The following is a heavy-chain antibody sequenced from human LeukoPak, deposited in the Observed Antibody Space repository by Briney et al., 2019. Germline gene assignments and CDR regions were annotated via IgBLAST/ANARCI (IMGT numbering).Heavy chain of an antibody. J-gene: IGHJ4*02. CDR2: IIPIFGTA. CDR1: GGTFSSYA. Sequence: SVTVSCTASGGTFSSYAISWVRQAPGQGLEWMGGIIPIFGTANYAQKFQGRVTITADESTSTAYMELSSLRSEDTAVYYCASGYCSSTSCYAMGFDYWGQGTLVTVSS. D-gene: IGHD2-2*01. CDR3: ASGYCSSTSCYAMGFDY. V-gene: IGHV1-69*13.